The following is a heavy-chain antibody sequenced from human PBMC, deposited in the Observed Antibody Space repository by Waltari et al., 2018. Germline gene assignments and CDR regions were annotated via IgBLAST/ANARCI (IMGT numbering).Heavy chain of an antibody. CDR2: IGSSSSFM. J-gene: IGHJ4*02. V-gene: IGHV3-21*02. CDR3: ARYQTTWKAAGFDY. CDR1: GFKFSAYA. Sequence: EVQLVESGGGLVKPGGSLRLSCVASGFKFSAYAMNWVRQAPGKGLEWVSSIGSSSSFMDYADSVRGRFTISRDNAKNSLYLQMNSLRAEDTAVYYCARYQTTWKAAGFDYWGQGTLVTVSS. D-gene: IGHD6-13*01.